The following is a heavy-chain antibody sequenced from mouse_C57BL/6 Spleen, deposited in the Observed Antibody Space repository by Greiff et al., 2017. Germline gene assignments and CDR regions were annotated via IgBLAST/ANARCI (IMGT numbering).Heavy chain of an antibody. CDR3: TRGGDYEDYAMDY. Sequence: EVKLMESGEGLVKPGGSLKLSCAASGFTFSSYAMSWVRQTPEKRLEWVAYISSGGDYIYYADPVKGRFTISRDNARNTLYLQMSSLKSEDTAMYYCTRGGDYEDYAMDYWGQGTSVTVSS. D-gene: IGHD2-4*01. CDR1: GFTFSSYA. V-gene: IGHV5-9-1*02. J-gene: IGHJ4*01. CDR2: ISSGGDYI.